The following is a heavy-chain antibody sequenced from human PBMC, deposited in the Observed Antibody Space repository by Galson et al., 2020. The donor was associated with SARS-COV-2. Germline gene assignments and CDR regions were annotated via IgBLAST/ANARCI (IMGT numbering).Heavy chain of an antibody. J-gene: IGHJ6*01. Sequence: SETLSLTCAVSGGSFSGYYWSWIRQPPGKGLEWIGEINPSGNTNYNTSLRSRVTISVDTSNNQFSLKLRSVTAADTAVYYCARWRYDYAWGTYRYSLHQGPIGLPPGTLLQEHLWG. CDR3: ARWRYDYAWGTYRYSLHQGPIGLPPGTLLQEHL. CDR1: GGSFSGYY. CDR2: INPSGNT. V-gene: IGHV4-34*01. D-gene: IGHD3-16*02.